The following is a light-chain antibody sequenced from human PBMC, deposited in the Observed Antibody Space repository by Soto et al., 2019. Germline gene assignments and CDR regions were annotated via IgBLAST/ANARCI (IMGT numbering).Light chain of an antibody. J-gene: IGKJ1*01. Sequence: EVVMTQSPDTLSVSPGERVTLSCRASQSLRSNLAWYQQKPGQAPRLLIYGASTRATGIPARFSGSGSGTEFTLTISSLQSEDFAAYYCQQYNNFWTFGQGTKVEIK. CDR3: QQYNNFWT. V-gene: IGKV3-15*01. CDR2: GAS. CDR1: QSLRSN.